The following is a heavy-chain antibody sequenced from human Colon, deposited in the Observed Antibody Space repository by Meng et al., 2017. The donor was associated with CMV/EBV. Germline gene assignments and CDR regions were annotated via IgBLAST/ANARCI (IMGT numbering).Heavy chain of an antibody. J-gene: IGHJ5*02. CDR1: GYTFTNYH. CDR3: ANTLGAGA. V-gene: IGHV7-4-1*02. Sequence: TVSCKAAGYTFTNYHIHWVRQAPGQGLEWMGWTNTNTDNPTYAQGLTGRFAFSLDTSVSTAYLQITDVKPEDTAMYYCANTLGAGAWGQGTLVTVYS. CDR2: TNTNTDNP. D-gene: IGHD3-16*01.